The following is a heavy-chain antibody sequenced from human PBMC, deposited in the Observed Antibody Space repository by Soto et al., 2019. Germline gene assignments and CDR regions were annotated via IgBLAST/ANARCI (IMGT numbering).Heavy chain of an antibody. J-gene: IGHJ4*02. CDR2: IRSKANSYAT. Sequence: EVQLVESGGGLVQPVGSLKLSCAASGFTFSGSAMHWVRQASGKGLEWVGRIRSKANSYATAYAASVKGRFTISRDDSKNTAYLQMNSLKTEDTAVYYCTRLDGYNNFDYWGQGTLVTVSS. D-gene: IGHD5-12*01. CDR3: TRLDGYNNFDY. V-gene: IGHV3-73*02. CDR1: GFTFSGSA.